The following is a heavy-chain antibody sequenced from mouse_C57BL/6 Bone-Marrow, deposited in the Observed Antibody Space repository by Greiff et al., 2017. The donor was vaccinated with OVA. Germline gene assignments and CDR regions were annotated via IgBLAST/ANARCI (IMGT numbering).Heavy chain of an antibody. Sequence: EVQLVESGGDLVKPGGSLKLSCAASGFTFSSYGMSWVRQTPDKRLEWVATISSGGSYPYYPASVKGRFTISRDNAKNTMYLQMSSLKSEDAAMYYWASRGHWYVDVWGTGTTVTVSS. V-gene: IGHV5-6*01. CDR3: ASRGHWYVDV. CDR2: ISSGGSYP. J-gene: IGHJ1*03. CDR1: GFTFSSYG.